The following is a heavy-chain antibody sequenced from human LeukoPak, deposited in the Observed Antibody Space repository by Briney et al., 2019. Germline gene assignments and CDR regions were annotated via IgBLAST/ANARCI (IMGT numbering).Heavy chain of an antibody. J-gene: IGHJ4*02. Sequence: ASVKVSCKASGGTFSSYAISWVRQAPGQGLEWMGWINPNSGGTNYAQKFQGRVTMTRDTSISTAYMELSRLRSDDTAVYYCASPNYYGSGSYSNWGQGTLVTVSS. CDR1: GGTFSSYA. V-gene: IGHV1-2*02. CDR3: ASPNYYGSGSYSN. D-gene: IGHD3-10*01. CDR2: INPNSGGT.